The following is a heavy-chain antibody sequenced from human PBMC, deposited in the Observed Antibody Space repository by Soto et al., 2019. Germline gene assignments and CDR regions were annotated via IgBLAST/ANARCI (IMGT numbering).Heavy chain of an antibody. V-gene: IGHV3-11*01. J-gene: IGHJ4*02. CDR3: ARGRGGTYVYFDY. CDR1: GFTFSDYY. D-gene: IGHD1-26*01. Sequence: QVQLVESGGGLVKPGGSLRLSCAASGFTFSDYYMTWIRPAPGKGLECISHISYSGATIYYADSVKGRFTISRDNAKNSLYLQMNSLRAEDTAVYYCARGRGGTYVYFDYWGQGALVTVSS. CDR2: ISYSGATI.